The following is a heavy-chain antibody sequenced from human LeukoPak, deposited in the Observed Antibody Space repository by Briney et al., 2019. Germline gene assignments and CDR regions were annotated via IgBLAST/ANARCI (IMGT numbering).Heavy chain of an antibody. CDR3: ARDQGYRYGYGDFDY. CDR1: GFTFSSYA. J-gene: IGHJ4*02. CDR2: IGAGGTFT. V-gene: IGHV3-23*01. Sequence: PGGSLRLSCTASGFTFSSYAMNWVRQAPGKGLECVSGIGAGGTFTYYADYVKDRFTISRDNSRNTLYLQMNSLRDDDTAVYYCARDQGYRYGYGDFDYWGQGTLVTVSS. D-gene: IGHD5-18*01.